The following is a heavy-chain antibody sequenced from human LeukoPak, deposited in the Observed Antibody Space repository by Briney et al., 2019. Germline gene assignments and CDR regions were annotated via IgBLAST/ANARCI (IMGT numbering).Heavy chain of an antibody. CDR1: GGSFSGYY. Sequence: SETLSLTCAVYGGSFSGYYWSWIRQPPGKGLEWIGEINHSGSTNYNPSLKSRVTISVDTSKNQFSLKLSSVTAADTAVYYCARGLPGSDTMVRGVMKGWFDPWGQGTLVTVSS. D-gene: IGHD3-10*01. CDR3: ARGLPGSDTMVRGVMKGWFDP. J-gene: IGHJ5*02. CDR2: INHSGST. V-gene: IGHV4-34*01.